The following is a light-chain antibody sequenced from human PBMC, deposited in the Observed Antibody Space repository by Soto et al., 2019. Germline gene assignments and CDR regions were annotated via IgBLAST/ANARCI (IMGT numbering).Light chain of an antibody. J-gene: IGKJ5*01. CDR3: QQRSNWPPRIT. V-gene: IGKV3-11*01. CDR1: QSVSSY. Sequence: EIVLTQSPATLSLSPGERATLSCRANQSVSSYLAWYQQKPGQAPRLLIYDASNRATGIPARFSGSGSGTDFSLTISSLEPADFAVYYCQQRSNWPPRITFGQGTRLEIK. CDR2: DAS.